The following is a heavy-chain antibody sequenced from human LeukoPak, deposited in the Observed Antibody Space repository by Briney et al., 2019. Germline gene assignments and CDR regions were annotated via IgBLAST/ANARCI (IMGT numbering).Heavy chain of an antibody. V-gene: IGHV3-21*01. CDR3: ARESDAILTADPNWFDP. J-gene: IGHJ5*02. D-gene: IGHD3-9*01. Sequence: PGGSLRLSCAASGFTLSSYTMNWVRQAPGKGLEGVSSITSSSSYIYYADSVKGRFTISRDNAKKSLYLQMNSLRAEDTAVYYCARESDAILTADPNWFDPWGQGTLVTVSS. CDR1: GFTLSSYT. CDR2: ITSSSSYI.